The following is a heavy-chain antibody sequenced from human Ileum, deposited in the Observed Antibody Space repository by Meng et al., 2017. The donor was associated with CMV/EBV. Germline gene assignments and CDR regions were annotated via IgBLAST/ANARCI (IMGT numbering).Heavy chain of an antibody. D-gene: IGHD3-22*01. V-gene: IGHV4-39*07. Sequence: GPWLVEHSEALALPVTVPVNSISSGKNYWGWIRLPPGKRLEWIGSIYYTGSTYYSPSFKSRATISVDTSKNQFSLKLSSVTAADTAFYYCARFPYNNSGYYLVYWGQGTLVTVSS. J-gene: IGHJ4*02. CDR3: ARFPYNNSGYYLVY. CDR1: VNSISSGKNY. CDR2: IYYTGST.